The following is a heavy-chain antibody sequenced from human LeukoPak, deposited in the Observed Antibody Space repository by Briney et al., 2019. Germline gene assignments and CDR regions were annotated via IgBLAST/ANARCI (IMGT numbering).Heavy chain of an antibody. Sequence: SETLSLTSAVYGGSFSGYYWSWIRQPPGKGLEWIGEINHSGSTNYNPSLKSRVTISVDTSKNQFSLKLSSVTAADTAVYYCARWRNYYGQGAYNWFDPWGQGTLVTVSS. CDR2: INHSGST. V-gene: IGHV4-34*01. J-gene: IGHJ5*02. D-gene: IGHD3-10*01. CDR1: GGSFSGYY. CDR3: ARWRNYYGQGAYNWFDP.